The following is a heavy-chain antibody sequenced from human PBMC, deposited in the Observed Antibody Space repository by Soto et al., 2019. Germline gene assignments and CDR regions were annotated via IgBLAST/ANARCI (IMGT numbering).Heavy chain of an antibody. CDR2: ISDDGSNK. D-gene: IGHD3-10*01. Sequence: GGSLRLSCAASGFTFSSYGMHWVRQAPGKGLEWVAVISDDGSNKYYADSVKGRFTISRDNSKNTLYLQMNSLRAEDTAVYYCAKAEDYYGSGSPLGYFDYWGQGTLVTVSS. V-gene: IGHV3-30*18. CDR1: GFTFSSYG. CDR3: AKAEDYYGSGSPLGYFDY. J-gene: IGHJ4*02.